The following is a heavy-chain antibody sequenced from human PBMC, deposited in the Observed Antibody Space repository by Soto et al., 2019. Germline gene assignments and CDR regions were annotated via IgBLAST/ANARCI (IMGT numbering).Heavy chain of an antibody. J-gene: IGHJ6*03. CDR2: INPNSGRT. D-gene: IGHD4-17*01. Sequence: QVQLVQSGAEVKKPGASVKVSCKASGYAFSQFYIHWMRQAPGQGLEWMGWINPNSGRTKFAQKFQGWVTMTRDTSIKPVYMELSGLKSDATAVYYCARERGGTTATLDYYYFYMDVWGKGTTVTVSS. V-gene: IGHV1-2*04. CDR1: GYAFSQFY. CDR3: ARERGGTTATLDYYYFYMDV.